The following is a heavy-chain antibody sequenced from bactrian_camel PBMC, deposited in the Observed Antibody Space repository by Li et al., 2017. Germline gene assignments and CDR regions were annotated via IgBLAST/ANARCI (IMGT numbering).Heavy chain of an antibody. V-gene: IGHV3S1*01. J-gene: IGHJ6*01. D-gene: IGHD2*01. CDR1: GFSFSNNW. CDR2: MNSGGDRT. CDR3: AKDLIYYRGGTYYSVFGY. Sequence: HVQLVESGGGLVQPGGSLTLSCAASGFSFSNNWIHWVRQAPGKGLEWVSSMNSGGDRTYYADSVKGRFTISRDNAKNTLYLQLNSLSTDDTAMYYCAKDLIYYRGGTYYSVFGYWGQGTQVTVS.